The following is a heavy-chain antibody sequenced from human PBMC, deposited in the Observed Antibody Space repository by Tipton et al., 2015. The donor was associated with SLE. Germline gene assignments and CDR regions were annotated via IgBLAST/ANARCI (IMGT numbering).Heavy chain of an antibody. V-gene: IGHV4-38-2*02. CDR2: IYHSGST. J-gene: IGHJ4*02. Sequence: TLSLTCTVSGYSISSGYYWGWIRQPPGKGLEWIGSIYHSGSTYYNPSLKSRVTISVDTSKNQFSLKLSSVTAADTAVYYCARGPESPVCYFDYWGQGTLVTVSS. CDR1: GYSISSGYY. CDR3: ARGPESPVCYFDY. D-gene: IGHD2-8*01.